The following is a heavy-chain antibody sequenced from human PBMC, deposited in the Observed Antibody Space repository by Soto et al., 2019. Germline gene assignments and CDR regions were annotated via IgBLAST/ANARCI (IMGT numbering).Heavy chain of an antibody. CDR2: ITTSGGNT. Sequence: EVQLLESGGGLVQPGGSLRLSCAASGFTFSTYAMSWVRQAPGKGLEWVSTITTSGGNTYYADSVQGRFTISRDNSKNMLQLKKNMMRDEDAVLYYSAGKYSTNGVCSTNYYYIDVWGKGTTVTVSS. CDR3: AGKYSTNGVCSTNYYYIDV. CDR1: GFTFSTYA. V-gene: IGHV3-23*01. J-gene: IGHJ6*03. D-gene: IGHD2-8*01.